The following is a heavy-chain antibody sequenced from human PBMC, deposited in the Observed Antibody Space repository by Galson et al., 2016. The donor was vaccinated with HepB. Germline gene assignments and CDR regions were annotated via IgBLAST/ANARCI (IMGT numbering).Heavy chain of an antibody. D-gene: IGHD3-3*01. J-gene: IGHJ6*02. CDR2: LGGSGGTT. CDR1: GFIFNNFA. CDR3: ARPLLPESRVATFKLRRRSHFSGMDV. V-gene: IGHV3-23*01. Sequence: SLRLSCAASGFIFNNFAMTWVRQVPGKGLEWVSSLGGSGGTTYYADSVKGRFVISRGNSRSLMYLEMTGLRADDAAVYYCARPLLPESRVATFKLRRRSHFSGMDVWGRGTTVTVSS.